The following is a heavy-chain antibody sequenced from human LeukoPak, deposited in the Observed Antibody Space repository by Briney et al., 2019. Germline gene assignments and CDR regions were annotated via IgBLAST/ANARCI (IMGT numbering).Heavy chain of an antibody. CDR1: AASVSSGCSA. V-gene: IGHV4-30-2*01. D-gene: IGHD3-3*01. CDR3: VRAKACGVYGYRYGKDL. CDR2: IYHSGST. Sequence: PSQTLSLTCTLDAASVSSGCSAGEWIRQPPGKGLEWIGHIYHSGSTYYNPSLKSRVTISVDRSKNQFSLKLSSVTARYTAVYFYVRAKACGVYGYRYGKDLWGQGTTVTVSS. J-gene: IGHJ6*02.